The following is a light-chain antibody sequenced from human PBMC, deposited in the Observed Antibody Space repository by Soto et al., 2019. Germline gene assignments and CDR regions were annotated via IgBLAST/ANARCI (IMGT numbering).Light chain of an antibody. Sequence: DTQMTQSPSSLSASVGDRVTITCRASQNIPGYLNWFQQKPGKAPKLLIYAASRLQSGVPSRFSGSESVTDFTLTISSLQPEDFATYYCLQTYSAPRTFGQGTKVEIK. CDR2: AAS. V-gene: IGKV1-39*01. CDR3: LQTYSAPRT. J-gene: IGKJ1*01. CDR1: QNIPGY.